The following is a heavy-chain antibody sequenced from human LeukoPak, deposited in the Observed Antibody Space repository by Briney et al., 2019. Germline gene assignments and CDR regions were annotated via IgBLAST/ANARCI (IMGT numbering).Heavy chain of an antibody. CDR3: ARDSSGYQ. CDR1: GFTFSTYW. Sequence: GGSLRLSCAASGFTFSTYWMSWVRQAPGKGLEWVANIKEDGSEKYYGDSVKGRFTISRGNAKNSLYLQMNSLRAVDTAVYYCARDSSGYQWGQGTLVTVSS. D-gene: IGHD3-22*01. V-gene: IGHV3-7*01. CDR2: IKEDGSEK. J-gene: IGHJ4*02.